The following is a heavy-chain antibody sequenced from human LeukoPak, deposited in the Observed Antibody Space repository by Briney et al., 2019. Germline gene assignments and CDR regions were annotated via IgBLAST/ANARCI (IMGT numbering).Heavy chain of an antibody. D-gene: IGHD4-23*01. CDR1: GFTFSSYW. CDR2: IKSAGSSI. J-gene: IGHJ4*02. V-gene: IGHV3-74*01. CDR3: ARDLDYGGNSNFDY. Sequence: GGPLRLSCAASGFTFSSYWMHRVRQAPGKGPVWVSRIKSAGSSIRYADSVKGRFTISRDNAKNTLYLQMNSLRAEDTAVYYCARDLDYGGNSNFDYWGQGTLVTVSS.